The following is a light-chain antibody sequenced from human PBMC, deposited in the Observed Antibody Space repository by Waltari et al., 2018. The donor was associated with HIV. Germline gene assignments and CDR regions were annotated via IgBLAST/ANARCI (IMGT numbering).Light chain of an antibody. CDR3: SSFSITSTLVV. Sequence: QSALTQPASVSGSPGQSITISCTGTSSHIGGYNFVSWYQQHPGKAPKLMIFDASNRPSGISNRFSGSKSGNTASLTISGLQADDEAHYFCSSFSITSTLVVFGGGTKLTVL. CDR1: SSHIGGYNF. J-gene: IGLJ2*01. CDR2: DAS. V-gene: IGLV2-14*03.